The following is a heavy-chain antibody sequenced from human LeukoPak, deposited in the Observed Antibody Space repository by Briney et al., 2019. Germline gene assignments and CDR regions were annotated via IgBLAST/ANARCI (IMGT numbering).Heavy chain of an antibody. CDR3: ATVAKSWYFDL. CDR1: GYTFTNNY. V-gene: IGHV1-46*01. J-gene: IGHJ2*01. Sequence: ASVKVSCKASGYTFTNNYMHWVRQAPGQGLEWMGIINPGGGATSYAQKFQGRVTMTRDTSTSTVFMELSSLRSEDTAVYYCATVAKSWYFDLWGRGTLVTVSS. CDR2: INPGGGAT.